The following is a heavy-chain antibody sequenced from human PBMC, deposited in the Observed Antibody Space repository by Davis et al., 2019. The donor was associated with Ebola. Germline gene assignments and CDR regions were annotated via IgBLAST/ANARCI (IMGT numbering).Heavy chain of an antibody. J-gene: IGHJ4*02. CDR1: GGSIRSSSHY. CDR3: AREVDGYNDY. CDR2: IFRTGAT. V-gene: IGHV4-39*02. Sequence: MPSETLSLTCTVSGGSIRSSSHYWGWIRQPPGKGLEWMGSIFRTGATSYNPSLKSRVTISVDTSKNHFSLKLSSVTAADTAVYYCAREVDGYNDYWGQGALVTVSS. D-gene: IGHD5-24*01.